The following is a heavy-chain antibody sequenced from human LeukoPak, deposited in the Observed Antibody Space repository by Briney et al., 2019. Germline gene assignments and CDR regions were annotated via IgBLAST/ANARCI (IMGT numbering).Heavy chain of an antibody. CDR3: AKDYALNYDTSAIEY. CDR1: GFIFYDYA. Sequence: GRSLRLSCAASGFIFYDYAMHWVRQAPGKGLEWVSGISWNSGTIGYADSVKGRFTISRDNAKNSLFLQMSSLRADDTAWYFCAKDYALNYDTSAIEYWGQGTLVTVSS. V-gene: IGHV3-9*01. CDR2: ISWNSGTI. D-gene: IGHD3-22*01. J-gene: IGHJ4*02.